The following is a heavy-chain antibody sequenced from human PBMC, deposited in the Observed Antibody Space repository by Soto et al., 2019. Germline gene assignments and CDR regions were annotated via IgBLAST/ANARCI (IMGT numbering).Heavy chain of an antibody. V-gene: IGHV4-39*01. CDR3: KRHEGGAAADRPLDY. CDR1: GGSITTSTYY. J-gene: IGHJ4*02. CDR2: INYSGST. Sequence: PSETLSLTCDVYGGSITTSTYYWGWIRLPPGKGLECIGVINYSGSTHYSPSLKDRVTMSVDTSKNQFSLKLNSVTAADTAVYYCKRHEGGAAADRPLDYWGQGTLVTVSS. D-gene: IGHD6-13*01.